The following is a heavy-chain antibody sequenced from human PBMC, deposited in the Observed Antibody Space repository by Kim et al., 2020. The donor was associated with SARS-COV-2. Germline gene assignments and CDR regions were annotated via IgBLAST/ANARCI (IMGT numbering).Heavy chain of an antibody. V-gene: IGHV4-34*01. D-gene: IGHD3-10*01. J-gene: IGHJ4*02. Sequence: SETLSLTCAVYGGSFSGYYWSWNRQPPGKGLEWIGEINHSGSTNYNPSLKSRVTISVDTSKNQFSLKLSSVTAADTAVYYCARAVAVRGVIPYFDYCGQGTLVTGSS. CDR3: ARAVAVRGVIPYFDY. CDR1: GGSFSGYY. CDR2: INHSGST.